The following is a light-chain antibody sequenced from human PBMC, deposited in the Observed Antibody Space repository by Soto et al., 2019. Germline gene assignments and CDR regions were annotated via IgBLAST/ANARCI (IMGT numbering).Light chain of an antibody. CDR1: QSVSSNY. V-gene: IGKV3-20*01. J-gene: IGKJ3*01. CDR3: HHYGKSPIYT. CDR2: GAS. Sequence: EIVLTQSPGTLSLSPGATATLSCRASQSVSSNYLAWVQQKSGQAPRLLIYGASSRATGIPDRFSGSGSGTDFTLTITRLEPEDFAVYYCHHYGKSPIYTFGPGTKVDFK.